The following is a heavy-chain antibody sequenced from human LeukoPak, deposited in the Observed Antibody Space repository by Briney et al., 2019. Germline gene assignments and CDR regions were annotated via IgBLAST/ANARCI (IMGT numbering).Heavy chain of an antibody. Sequence: GGSLRLSCAASGFTFSSYSINWVRQAPGKGLEWVSYISSSSSTIYYADSVKGRFTISRDNSKNTLYLQMNSLRAEDTAVYYCARGGPLGLDYWGQGTLVTVSS. CDR1: GFTFSSYS. V-gene: IGHV3-48*01. CDR2: ISSSSSTI. J-gene: IGHJ4*02. CDR3: ARGGPLGLDY.